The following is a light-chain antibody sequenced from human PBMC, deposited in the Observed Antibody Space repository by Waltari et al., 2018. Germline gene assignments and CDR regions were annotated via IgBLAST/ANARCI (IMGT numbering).Light chain of an antibody. CDR1: QSLSSQ. CDR3: QQYHESPPIT. Sequence: EIVITQSSATPSGSPGGRANLPCRASQSLSSQLAWYQQKPGQAPRLLIYGASTRATGIPARFSGSGSGTEFTLTISSLQSEDFAVYFCQQYHESPPITFGPGTKVDIK. J-gene: IGKJ3*01. V-gene: IGKV3-15*01. CDR2: GAS.